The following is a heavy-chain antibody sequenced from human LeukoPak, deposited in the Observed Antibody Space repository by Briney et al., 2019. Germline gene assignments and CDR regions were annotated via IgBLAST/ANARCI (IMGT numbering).Heavy chain of an antibody. Sequence: SETLSLTCTVSGGSISSSSYYWGWIRQPPGKGLEWIGSIYYSGSTYYNPSLKSRVTISVDTSKNQFSLKLSSVTAADTAVYYCARLLGVPAAYYYYYYMDVWGKGTTVTISS. J-gene: IGHJ6*03. CDR1: GGSISSSSYY. D-gene: IGHD2-2*01. V-gene: IGHV4-39*07. CDR2: IYYSGST. CDR3: ARLLGVPAAYYYYYYMDV.